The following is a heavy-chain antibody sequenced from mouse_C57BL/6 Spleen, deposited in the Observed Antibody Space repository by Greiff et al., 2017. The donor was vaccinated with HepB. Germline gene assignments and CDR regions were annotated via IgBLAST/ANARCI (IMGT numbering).Heavy chain of an antibody. D-gene: IGHD4-1*01. CDR2: IYPRDGST. J-gene: IGHJ4*01. V-gene: IGHV1-78*01. CDR1: GYTFTDHT. Sequence: QVQLQQSDAELVKPGASVKISCKVSGYTFTDHTIHWMKQRPEQGLDWIGYIYPRDGSTKYNEKFKGKATLTADKSSSTAYMPLNSLTSEDSAVYFCAREGAGTLEDAMYYWGQGTSVTVSS. CDR3: AREGAGTLEDAMYY.